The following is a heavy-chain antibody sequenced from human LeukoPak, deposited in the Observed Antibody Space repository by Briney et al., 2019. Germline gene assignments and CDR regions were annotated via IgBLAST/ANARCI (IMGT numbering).Heavy chain of an antibody. D-gene: IGHD3-10*01. CDR3: AKGPNFGSWRAVDY. CDR2: IASDGAS. Sequence: GTSLRLSCAASDSSFRSHDMSWVRQTLQKGLEWVSSIASDGASFYADSARGRFTISRDTSQNILYLQMNSLRADDTAIYYCAKGPNFGSWRAVDYWGQGSLVTVSS. J-gene: IGHJ4*02. V-gene: IGHV3-23*01. CDR1: DSSFRSHD.